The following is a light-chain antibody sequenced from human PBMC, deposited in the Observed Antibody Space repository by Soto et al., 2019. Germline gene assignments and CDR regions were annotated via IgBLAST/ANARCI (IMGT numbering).Light chain of an antibody. Sequence: VMTQSPATLSLSPGERATLSCRASRTVGNNFAWYQQKPGQPPRLLIYAIYKRAPGVPARFSGSGSGTDSTLTISSLEAHDVAVYSCQTRRTWPRSTFGGGTKVEIK. CDR2: AIY. J-gene: IGKJ4*01. CDR3: QTRRTWPRST. V-gene: IGKV3-11*01. CDR1: RTVGNN.